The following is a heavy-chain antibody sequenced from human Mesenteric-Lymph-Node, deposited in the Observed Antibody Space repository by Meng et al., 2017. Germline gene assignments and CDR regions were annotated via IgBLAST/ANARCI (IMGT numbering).Heavy chain of an antibody. V-gene: IGHV4-4*02. J-gene: IGHJ4*02. CDR2: IYHSGST. D-gene: IGHD3-9*01. Sequence: SETLSLTCAVSGGSISSSNWWSWVRQPPGKGLEWIGEIYHSGSTNYNPSLKSRVTISVDKSKNQFSLKLSSVTAADTAVYYCARGLRYFDWLEGAYDYWGQGTLVTVSS. CDR3: ARGLRYFDWLEGAYDY. CDR1: GGSISSSNW.